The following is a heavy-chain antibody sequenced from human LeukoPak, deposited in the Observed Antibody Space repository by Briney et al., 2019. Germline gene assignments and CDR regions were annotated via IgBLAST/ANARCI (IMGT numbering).Heavy chain of an antibody. CDR2: ISAYNGNT. V-gene: IGHV1-18*01. CDR1: GYTFTSYG. Sequence: GASVKVSCKASGYTFTSYGISWGRQAPGQGLEWMGWISAYNGNTNYAQKLQGRVTMTTDTSTSTAYMELRSLRSDDTAVYYCARVQKWYYYDSSGYYFDYWGQGTLVTVSS. J-gene: IGHJ4*02. CDR3: ARVQKWYYYDSSGYYFDY. D-gene: IGHD3-22*01.